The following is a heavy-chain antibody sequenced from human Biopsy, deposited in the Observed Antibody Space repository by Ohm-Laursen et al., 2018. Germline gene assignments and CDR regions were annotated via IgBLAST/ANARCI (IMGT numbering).Heavy chain of an antibody. CDR3: VRGGSGSFPFDY. D-gene: IGHD3-10*01. CDR2: ISYSGST. Sequence: SDTLSLTCTVSGGSISNYYWSWVRQPPGKGLEWIGYISYSGSTNYNPSLRSRVTILLGTSKNQFSLRLTSVTAADTAVYYCVRGGSGSFPFDYWGPGTLVTVSS. CDR1: GGSISNYY. V-gene: IGHV4-59*07. J-gene: IGHJ4*02.